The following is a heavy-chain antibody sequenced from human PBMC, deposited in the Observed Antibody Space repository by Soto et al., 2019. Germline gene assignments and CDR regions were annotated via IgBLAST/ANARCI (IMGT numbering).Heavy chain of an antibody. J-gene: IGHJ4*02. CDR1: DGSITPNY. Sequence: QIQLQKSGPGLVKPSETLSLRCTVSDGSITPNYYTWVRQPPGKGLGWIGYVYFAGTTPYNPSLKSRINIPIDTSKNDVSLKLSSVTAADTADYYCARLGAYYQALDSWGQGTLVTVSS. CDR2: VYFAGTT. CDR3: ARLGAYYQALDS. D-gene: IGHD3-22*01. V-gene: IGHV4-59*08.